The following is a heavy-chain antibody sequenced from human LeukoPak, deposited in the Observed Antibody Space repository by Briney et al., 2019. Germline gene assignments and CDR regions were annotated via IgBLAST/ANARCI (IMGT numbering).Heavy chain of an antibody. Sequence: ASVKVSCKASGYTFTSYGISWVRQAPGQGLEWMGWISAYNGNTNYAQKLQGRVTMTTDTSTSTAYMELRSLRSDDTAVYYCARDLHYYDSSGYYFYFDYWGQGTLVAVSS. CDR3: ARDLHYYDSSGYYFYFDY. V-gene: IGHV1-18*01. CDR2: ISAYNGNT. J-gene: IGHJ4*02. D-gene: IGHD3-22*01. CDR1: GYTFTSYG.